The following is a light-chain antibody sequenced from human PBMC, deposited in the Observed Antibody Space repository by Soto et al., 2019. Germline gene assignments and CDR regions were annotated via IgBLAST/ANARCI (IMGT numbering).Light chain of an antibody. Sequence: DIQMTQSPSSLSASVGDRVTITCRASQSISTYLNWYQQKPGEAPKLLIFVASNLRSGVPSRFSGSGSGTDFTLTISSLKPEDFATYYCQHVYSFPHTFGPGTKLEV. CDR1: QSISTY. CDR3: QHVYSFPHT. V-gene: IGKV1-39*01. CDR2: VAS. J-gene: IGKJ2*01.